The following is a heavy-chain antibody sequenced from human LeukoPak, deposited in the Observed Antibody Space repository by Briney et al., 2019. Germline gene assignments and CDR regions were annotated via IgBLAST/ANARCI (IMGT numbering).Heavy chain of an antibody. J-gene: IGHJ4*02. CDR1: GFTVSSNY. Sequence: GGSLRLSCAASGFTVSSNYMSWVRQAPGKGLEWVSAISGSGGSTYYADSVKGRFTISRDNSKNTLYLQMNSLRAEDTAVYYCASIAARSYFDYWGQGTLVTVSS. CDR2: ISGSGGST. CDR3: ASIAARSYFDY. V-gene: IGHV3-23*01. D-gene: IGHD6-6*01.